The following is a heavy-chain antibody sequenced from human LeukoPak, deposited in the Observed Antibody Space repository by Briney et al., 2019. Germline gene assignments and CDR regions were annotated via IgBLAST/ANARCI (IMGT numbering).Heavy chain of an antibody. CDR2: INYSGST. CDR1: GGSFSGYY. Sequence: PSETLSLTCAVYGGSFSGYYWSWIRQPPGKGLEWIGEINYSGSTNYNPSLKSRVTISVDTSKNQFSLKLSSVTAADTAVYYCARANSGARSYYYMDVWGKGTTVTVSS. V-gene: IGHV4-34*01. CDR3: ARANSGARSYYYMDV. J-gene: IGHJ6*03. D-gene: IGHD1-26*01.